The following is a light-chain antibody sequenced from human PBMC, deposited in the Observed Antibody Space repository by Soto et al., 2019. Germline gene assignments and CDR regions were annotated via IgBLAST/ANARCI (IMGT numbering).Light chain of an antibody. V-gene: IGKV1D-12*01. CDR1: QGISSW. Sequence: DIQMTQSPSSVSASVGDRVTITCRASQGISSWLGWYQQKPGKAPKLLIYAASSLQSGAPSRFSGSGSGTDFILTISSLQPEDFATYYCQQANSFRPNFGQGTRLEIK. CDR3: QQANSFRPN. J-gene: IGKJ5*01. CDR2: AAS.